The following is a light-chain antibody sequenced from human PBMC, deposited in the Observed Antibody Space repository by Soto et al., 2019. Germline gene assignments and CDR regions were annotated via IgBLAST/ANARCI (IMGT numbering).Light chain of an antibody. CDR3: QQYGSSPTWT. CDR1: QSVSSSY. Sequence: EKGLTQSPGTLSLSPGERATLSCRASQSVSSSYLAWYQQKPGQAPRLLIYGASSRATGIPDRFSGSGSGTDFTLTISRLEPEDFAVYSCQQYGSSPTWTFGQGTKVDIK. J-gene: IGKJ1*01. V-gene: IGKV3-20*01. CDR2: GAS.